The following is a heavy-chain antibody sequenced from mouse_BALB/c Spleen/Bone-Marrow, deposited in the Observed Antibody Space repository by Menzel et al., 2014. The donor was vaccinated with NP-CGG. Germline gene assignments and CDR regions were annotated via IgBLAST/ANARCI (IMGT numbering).Heavy chain of an antibody. CDR2: IDPANGIT. Sequence: EVQLQQSGAELVKPGASVKLSCTASGFNIKDTYMHWVKQRPEQGLEWIGRIDPANGITKYDPKFQGKATITADTSSNTAYLQLSSLTSEDTAVYYCARGGSSYGWYFDVWGAGTTVTVSS. J-gene: IGHJ1*01. CDR1: GFNIKDTY. CDR3: ARGGSSYGWYFDV. V-gene: IGHV14-3*02. D-gene: IGHD1-1*01.